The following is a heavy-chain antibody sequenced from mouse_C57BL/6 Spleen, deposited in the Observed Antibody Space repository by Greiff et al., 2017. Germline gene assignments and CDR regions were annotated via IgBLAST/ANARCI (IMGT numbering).Heavy chain of an antibody. V-gene: IGHV1-26*01. D-gene: IGHD2-3*01. CDR3: AKDDGYLDALAY. J-gene: IGHJ3*01. CDR1: GYTFTDYY. Sequence: VQLQQSGPELVKPGASVKISCKASGYTFTDYYMNWVKQSHGKSLEWIGDINPNNGGTSYNQKFKGKATLTVDKSSSTAYLALRSLPSEDSEVYDCAKDDGYLDALAYWGQGTLVTVSA. CDR2: INPNNGGT.